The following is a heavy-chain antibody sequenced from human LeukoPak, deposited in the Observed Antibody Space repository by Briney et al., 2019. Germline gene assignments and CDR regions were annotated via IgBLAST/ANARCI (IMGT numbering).Heavy chain of an antibody. Sequence: GGSLRLSCAASGFTFSSYSMNWVRQAPGKGLEWVANIKQDGSEKYYVDSVKGRFTISRDNARNSLYLQMNSLRAEHTAVYYCARGTIAVAGTDYWGQGTLVTVSS. J-gene: IGHJ4*02. CDR2: IKQDGSEK. D-gene: IGHD6-19*01. V-gene: IGHV3-7*01. CDR1: GFTFSSYS. CDR3: ARGTIAVAGTDY.